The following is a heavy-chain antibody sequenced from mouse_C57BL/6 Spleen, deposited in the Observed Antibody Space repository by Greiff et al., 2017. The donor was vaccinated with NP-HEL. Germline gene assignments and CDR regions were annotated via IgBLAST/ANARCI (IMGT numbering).Heavy chain of an antibody. J-gene: IGHJ2*01. Sequence: VQLQQPGAELVKPGASVKLSCKASGYTFTSYWMHWVKQRPGQGLEWIGMIHPNSGSTNYNEKFKSKATLTVDKSSSTAYMQLSSLTSEDSAVYYCARRSNLYGYYFDYWGQGTTLTVSS. V-gene: IGHV1-64*01. D-gene: IGHD1-1*01. CDR1: GYTFTSYW. CDR3: ARRSNLYGYYFDY. CDR2: IHPNSGST.